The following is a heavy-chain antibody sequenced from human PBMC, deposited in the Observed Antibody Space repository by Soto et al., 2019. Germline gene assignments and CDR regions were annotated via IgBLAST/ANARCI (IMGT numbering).Heavy chain of an antibody. CDR1: GFTFSSYG. Sequence: QVQLVESGGGVVQPGRSLRLSCAASGFTFSSYGMHWVRQAPGKGLEWVAVISYDGSEKYYAVSVKGRFTIYRDNSKDTLYLQMNSLRAEDTAVYYCAKGAVTTSLYYFDYWGQGTLVPVSS. CDR2: ISYDGSEK. V-gene: IGHV3-30*18. D-gene: IGHD4-17*01. CDR3: AKGAVTTSLYYFDY. J-gene: IGHJ4*02.